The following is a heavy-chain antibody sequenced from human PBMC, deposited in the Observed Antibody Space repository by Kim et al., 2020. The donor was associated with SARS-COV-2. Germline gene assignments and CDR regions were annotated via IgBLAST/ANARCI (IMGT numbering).Heavy chain of an antibody. CDR1: GGSFSGYY. V-gene: IGHV4-34*01. D-gene: IGHD2-2*01. CDR3: ARWGDCSSTSCYLDY. J-gene: IGHJ4*02. CDR2: INHSGST. Sequence: SETLSLTCAVYGGSFSGYYWSWIRQPPGKGLEWIGEINHSGSTNYNPSLKSRVTISVDTSKNQFSLKLSSVTAADTAVYSCARWGDCSSTSCYLDYWGQG.